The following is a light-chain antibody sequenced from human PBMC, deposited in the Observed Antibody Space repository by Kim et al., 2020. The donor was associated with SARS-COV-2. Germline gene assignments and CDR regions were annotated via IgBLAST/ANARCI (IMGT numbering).Light chain of an antibody. J-gene: IGLJ1*01. CDR3: QSYDSSLSAYV. CDR2: GNN. CDR1: SSNIGAGYD. V-gene: IGLV1-40*01. Sequence: RVTLSCPGSSSNIGAGYDVHWYQQLPGAAPKLLIYGNNNRPSGVPDRLSASKSGTSASLAITGLQAEDEADYYCQSYDSSLSAYVFGTGTKVTVL.